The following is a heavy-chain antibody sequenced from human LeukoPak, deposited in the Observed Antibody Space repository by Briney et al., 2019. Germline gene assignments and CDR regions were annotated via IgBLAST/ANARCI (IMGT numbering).Heavy chain of an antibody. CDR3: AREETRYYYYHGMDV. CDR2: IYYSGST. J-gene: IGHJ6*02. CDR1: GGSISSSSYY. V-gene: IGHV4-39*07. Sequence: SETLSLTCTVSGGSISSSSYYWGWIRQPPGKGLEWIGSIYYSGSTNYNPSLKSRVTISVDTSKNQFSLRLSSVTAADTAVYYCAREETRYYYYHGMDVWGQGTTVTVSS.